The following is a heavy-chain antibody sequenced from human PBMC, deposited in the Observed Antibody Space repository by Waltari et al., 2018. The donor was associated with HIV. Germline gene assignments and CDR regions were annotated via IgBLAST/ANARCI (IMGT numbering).Heavy chain of an antibody. CDR3: ATGGGTTSIQLYDLDV. J-gene: IGHJ6*02. Sequence: QVQLIQSGAEVKKPGASVKVSWKVFGYPLTDLSIHWVRQAPGKGLEWMGGFDPEDDETIYAQKFQGRVTMTEDTSTDSAYMELSSLTSEDTAVYYCATGGGTTSIQLYDLDVWGQGTTVTVSS. V-gene: IGHV1-24*01. CDR2: FDPEDDET. D-gene: IGHD1-26*01. CDR1: GYPLTDLS.